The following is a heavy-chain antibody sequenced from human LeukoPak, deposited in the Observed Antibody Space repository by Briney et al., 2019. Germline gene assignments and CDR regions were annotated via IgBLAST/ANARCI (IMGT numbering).Heavy chain of an antibody. J-gene: IGHJ4*02. Sequence: SETLSLTCTVSGGSISSSSYYWGWIRQPPGKGLEWIGSGYYSGSTYYNPSLNRRVTISVDTSKNHCSLKLSSVTAADTAVYYCASDRLRFFDWCYWGQGTLVTVSS. CDR3: ASDRLRFFDWCY. CDR1: GGSISSSSYY. CDR2: GYYSGST. V-gene: IGHV4-39*02. D-gene: IGHD3-9*01.